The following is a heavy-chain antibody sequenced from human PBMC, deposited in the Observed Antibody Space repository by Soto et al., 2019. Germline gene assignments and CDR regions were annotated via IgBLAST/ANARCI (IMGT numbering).Heavy chain of an antibody. CDR2: IDPSGGAT. J-gene: IGHJ4*02. V-gene: IGHV1-46*03. CDR1: GYTFTSHY. D-gene: IGHD6-19*01. CDR3: SRGLWQWLFDY. Sequence: QVQLVQSGAEVKKPGASVMVSCRASGYTFTSHYMHWVRQAPGQGLEWMGMIDPSGGATTYAQKFQGRVTITRGTSTTTVYMELSSLRPEDTAVYSCSRGLWQWLFDYWGQGTLVTVSS.